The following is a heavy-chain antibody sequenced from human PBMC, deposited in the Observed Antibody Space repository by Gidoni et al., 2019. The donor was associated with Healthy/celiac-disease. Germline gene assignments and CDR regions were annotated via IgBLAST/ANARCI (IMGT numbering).Heavy chain of an antibody. CDR3: ARDLCSSTSCYGYYYYGMDV. D-gene: IGHD2-2*01. CDR1: GYTFTGYY. V-gene: IGHV1-2*02. Sequence: QVQLVQSGAEVKKPGDSVKVSCKASGYTFTGYYMHWVRQAPGQGLEWMGWINPNSGGTNYAQKFQGRVTMTRDTSISTAFMELNRLRSDDTAVYYCARDLCSSTSCYGYYYYGMDVWGQGTTVTVSS. CDR2: INPNSGGT. J-gene: IGHJ6*02.